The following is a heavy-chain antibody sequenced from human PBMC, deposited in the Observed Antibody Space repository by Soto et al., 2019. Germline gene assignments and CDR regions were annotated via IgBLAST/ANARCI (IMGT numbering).Heavy chain of an antibody. CDR3: AKDLGGEYYHDSSGYYYDY. CDR1: GFTFSSYA. Sequence: GGPMRLSCAASGFTFSSYAMSWVRQAPGKGLEWVSAISGSGGSTYYADSVKGRFTISRDNSKNTLYLQMNSLRAEDTAVYYCAKDLGGEYYHDSSGYYYDYWGQGTLVTVYS. V-gene: IGHV3-23*01. D-gene: IGHD3-22*01. CDR2: ISGSGGST. J-gene: IGHJ4*02.